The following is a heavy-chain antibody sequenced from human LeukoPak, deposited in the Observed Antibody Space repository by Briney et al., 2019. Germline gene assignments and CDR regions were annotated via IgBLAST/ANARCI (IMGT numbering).Heavy chain of an antibody. V-gene: IGHV3-33*01. J-gene: IGHJ4*02. CDR2: MWYDGSNK. Sequence: GGSLRLSCAASGFTFNSYAMHWVRQAQGKGLEWVAVMWYDGSNKYYADYVKGRSTNSRDDSKNTLYMQMNSLRAEDTAMYYCARGLPPVMKYYFDYWGQGTLVTVSS. CDR1: GFTFNSYA. D-gene: IGHD4-11*01. CDR3: ARGLPPVMKYYFDY.